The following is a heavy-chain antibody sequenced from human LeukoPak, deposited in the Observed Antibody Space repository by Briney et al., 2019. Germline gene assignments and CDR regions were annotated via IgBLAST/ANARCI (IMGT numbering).Heavy chain of an antibody. CDR3: ARGGYDSSGYYYY. D-gene: IGHD3-22*01. CDR1: GFTFSSYI. V-gene: IGHV3-21*01. CDR2: ISSSSSYI. Sequence: GGSLRLSCAASGFTFSSYIMNWVRQAPGKGLEWVSSISSSSSYIYYADSVKGRFTISRDNAKNSLYLQMNSLRAEDTAVYYCARGGYDSSGYYYYWGQGTLVTVSS. J-gene: IGHJ4*02.